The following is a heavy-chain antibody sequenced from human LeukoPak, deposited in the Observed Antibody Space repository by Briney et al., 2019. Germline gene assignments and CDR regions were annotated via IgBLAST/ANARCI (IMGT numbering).Heavy chain of an antibody. D-gene: IGHD4-17*01. J-gene: IGHJ4*02. V-gene: IGHV3-21*06. CDR2: ISASGNHI. Sequence: GGSLRLSCVGSGFTFSSYSMNWIRQAPGKGLEWVSSISASGNHIYYGDSIKGRFASSRDNAKNSLFLQMKYMRAEDTAVYYCARVYPRSPNYGDYADLDYWGQGTLVTVST. CDR1: GFTFSSYS. CDR3: ARVYPRSPNYGDYADLDY.